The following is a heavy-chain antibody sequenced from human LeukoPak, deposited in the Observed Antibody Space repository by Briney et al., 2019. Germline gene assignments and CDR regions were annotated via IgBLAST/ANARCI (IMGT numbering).Heavy chain of an antibody. D-gene: IGHD3-10*01. CDR1: GGSISTFY. CDR2: IYYKGTA. V-gene: IGHV4-59*01. CDR3: ARAGLYYASGNYLGY. J-gene: IGHJ4*02. Sequence: SETLSLTCTVSGGSISTFYWSWIRQPPGKGLEWIGYIYYKGTANYNPSLKSRVTISVDTSKNQVSLKLTSVTAADTAVYYCARAGLYYASGNYLGYWGQGSLVTVSS.